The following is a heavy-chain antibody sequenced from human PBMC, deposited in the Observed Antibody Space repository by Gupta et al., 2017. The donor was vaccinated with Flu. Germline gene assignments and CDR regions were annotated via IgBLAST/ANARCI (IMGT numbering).Heavy chain of an antibody. CDR1: GYTISSGYH. D-gene: IGHD5-12*01. CDR2: IYHNGNS. CDR3: ARLRYSGYDWGFDY. Sequence: QVQLQESGPGLVQPSETLSLSCAVSGYTISSGYHWGWPRQPPGKGLEWIASIYHNGNSYYNPSLKRRVTISVDTPKSQFSLKLNFVTAADTAVYYCARLRYSGYDWGFDYWGQGTLVNVSS. V-gene: IGHV4-38-2*01. J-gene: IGHJ4*02.